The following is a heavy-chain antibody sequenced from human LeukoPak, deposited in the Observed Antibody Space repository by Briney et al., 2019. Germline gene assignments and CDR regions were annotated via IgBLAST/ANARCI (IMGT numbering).Heavy chain of an antibody. Sequence: SETLSLTCSVSDYSISSGYYWGWIRQPPGKGLEWIGSIYYSGSTYYNPSLKSRVTISVDTSKNQFSLKLSSVTAADTAVYYCAKDFGLWGVVIPPDAFDIWGQGTMVTVSS. J-gene: IGHJ3*02. V-gene: IGHV4-38-2*02. CDR2: IYYSGST. CDR3: AKDFGLWGVVIPPDAFDI. D-gene: IGHD3-3*01. CDR1: DYSISSGYY.